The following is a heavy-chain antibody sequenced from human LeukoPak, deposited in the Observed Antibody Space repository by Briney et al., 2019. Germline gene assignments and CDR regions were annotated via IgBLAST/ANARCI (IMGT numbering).Heavy chain of an antibody. V-gene: IGHV1-46*01. CDR3: ARDYVDDIPMIKDY. Sequence: ASVKVSCKASGYTFTSYHMHWVRQAPGQGLEWMGKINLSGGSTTYAQKFQGRVTMTRDTSTSTVYMGLSSLRSEDTAVYYCARDYVDDIPMIKDYWGQGTLVTVSS. D-gene: IGHD2-8*01. CDR1: GYTFTSYH. CDR2: INLSGGST. J-gene: IGHJ4*02.